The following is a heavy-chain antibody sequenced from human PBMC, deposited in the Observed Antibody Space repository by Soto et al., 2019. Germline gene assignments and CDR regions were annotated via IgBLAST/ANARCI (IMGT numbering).Heavy chain of an antibody. CDR1: GGSISSYY. J-gene: IGHJ6*02. CDR3: ARAGNGNYYYYGMDV. Sequence: SETLSLTCTVSGGSISSYYWSWIRQPPGKGLEWIGYIYYSGSTNYNPSLKSRVTISVDTSKNQFSLKLSSVTAADTAVYYCARAGNGNYYYYGMDVWGQGTTVTVSS. V-gene: IGHV4-59*01. CDR2: IYYSGST. D-gene: IGHD4-4*01.